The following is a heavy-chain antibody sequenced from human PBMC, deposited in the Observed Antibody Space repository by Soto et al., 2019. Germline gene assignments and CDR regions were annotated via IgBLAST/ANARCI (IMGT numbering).Heavy chain of an antibody. CDR1: GFTFSSYG. CDR3: AKDQRGYSYGPVDY. CDR2: ISYDGSNK. J-gene: IGHJ4*02. V-gene: IGHV3-30*18. Sequence: SLRLSCAASGFTFSSYGMHWVRQAPGKGLEWVAVISYDGSNKYYADSVKGRFTISRDNSKNTLYLQMNSLRAEDTAVYYCAKDQRGYSYGPVDYWGQGTLVTVSS. D-gene: IGHD5-18*01.